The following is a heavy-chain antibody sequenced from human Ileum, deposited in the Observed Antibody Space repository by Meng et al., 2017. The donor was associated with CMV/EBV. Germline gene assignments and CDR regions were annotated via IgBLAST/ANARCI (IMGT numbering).Heavy chain of an antibody. Sequence: QVQLVESGGGLVKPGGSXXXXCAASGFTFSKYYMHWNRQAPGQGLEWISYISGSSSDTNYADSVKGRFTISRDNAKNSLYLQMNSLRAEDTAVYYCSISGAEHSSGWFPSRLYSWGQGTLVTVSS. D-gene: IGHD6-19*01. CDR3: SISGAEHSSGWFPSRLYS. CDR1: GFTFSKYY. J-gene: IGHJ4*02. V-gene: IGHV3-11*06. CDR2: ISGSSSDT.